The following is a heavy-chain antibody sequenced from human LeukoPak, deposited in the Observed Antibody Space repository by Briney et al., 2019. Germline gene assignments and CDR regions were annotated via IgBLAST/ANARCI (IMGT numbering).Heavy chain of an antibody. D-gene: IGHD2-8*02. J-gene: IGHJ3*02. Sequence: SETLSLTCTVSGGSISNYYWNWIRQPPGKGLEWIGEINHSGSTNYHASLKSRVTIAVDTSKNQFYLKVTSLTAADTAVYYCVTSIALAGWGAFDTWGQGTMVTVSS. V-gene: IGHV4-34*01. CDR3: VTSIALAGWGAFDT. CDR2: INHSGST. CDR1: GGSISNYY.